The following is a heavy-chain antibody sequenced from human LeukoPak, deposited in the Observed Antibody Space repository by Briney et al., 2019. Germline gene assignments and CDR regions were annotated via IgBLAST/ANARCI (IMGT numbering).Heavy chain of an antibody. CDR2: IKQDGSEK. D-gene: IGHD4-17*01. Sequence: PGGSLRLSCAGSGFTFSSYWMSWVRQAPGKGLEWVANIKQDGSEKYYVDSVKGRFTISRDNAKNSLYLQMNSLRAEDTAVYYCARLRSFDYWGQGTLVTVSS. CDR1: GFTFSSYW. J-gene: IGHJ4*02. CDR3: ARLRSFDY. V-gene: IGHV3-7*01.